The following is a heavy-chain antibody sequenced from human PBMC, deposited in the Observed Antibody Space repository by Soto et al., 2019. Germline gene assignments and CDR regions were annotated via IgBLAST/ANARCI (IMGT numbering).Heavy chain of an antibody. J-gene: IGHJ4*02. D-gene: IGHD3-10*01. Sequence: GESLKISCTASGFTFGDYAMSWFRQAPGKGLEWVGFIRSKAYGGTTEYAASVKGRFTISRDDSKSIAYLQMNSLKTEDTAVYYCTRVVSGFGNYFDYWGQGTLVTVSS. CDR3: TRVVSGFGNYFDY. CDR2: IRSKAYGGTT. V-gene: IGHV3-49*03. CDR1: GFTFGDYA.